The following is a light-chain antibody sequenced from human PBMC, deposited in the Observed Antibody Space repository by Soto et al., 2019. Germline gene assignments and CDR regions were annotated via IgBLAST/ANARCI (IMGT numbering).Light chain of an antibody. J-gene: IGKJ3*01. V-gene: IGKV1-9*01. CDR3: QQLDRSPLT. CDR2: AAS. Sequence: DIQLTQSPSFLSASVGDRVTITCRASQGISSSLAWYQQEPGKAPKLLIYAASTWQSGVPSRFSGSGSGTEFTLTISSLQPEYFSTYYCQQLDRSPLTFGPGTKVDIK. CDR1: QGISSS.